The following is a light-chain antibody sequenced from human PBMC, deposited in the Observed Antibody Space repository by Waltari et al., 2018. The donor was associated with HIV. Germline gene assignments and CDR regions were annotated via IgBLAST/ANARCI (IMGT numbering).Light chain of an antibody. Sequence: QPHSVSGSPGQSVTTSCTGTSSDIGGYNYVSWYRQFPGKAPSVIIHDVNRRPSGVPDRFSGSKSGNTASLTISGLQTDDEADYYCCSYAGNSDVVFGGGTTLTVL. CDR2: DVN. J-gene: IGLJ2*01. CDR1: SSDIGGYNY. CDR3: CSYAGNSDVV. V-gene: IGLV2-11*01.